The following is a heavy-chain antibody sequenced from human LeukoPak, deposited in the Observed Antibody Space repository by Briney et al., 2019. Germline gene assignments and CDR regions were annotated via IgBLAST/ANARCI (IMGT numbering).Heavy chain of an antibody. CDR1: GFTVSSNY. J-gene: IGHJ4*02. V-gene: IGHV3-66*01. Sequence: GGSLRLSCAASGFTVSSNYMSWVRQAPGKGLEWVSVIYSGGSKYYADSVKGRFTISRDNSQNTLHLQMNRLRPEEPAVYYCARDLAVAGTRTFEYWGQGTLVTVSS. CDR2: IYSGGSK. CDR3: ARDLAVAGTRTFEY. D-gene: IGHD6-19*01.